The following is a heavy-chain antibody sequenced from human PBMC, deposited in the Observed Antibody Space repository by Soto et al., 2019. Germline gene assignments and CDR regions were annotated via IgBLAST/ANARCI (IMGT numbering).Heavy chain of an antibody. CDR3: ATSFRYFDN. V-gene: IGHV3-23*01. CDR2: ISGRGTNT. Sequence: PGGSLRLSCAASGSISTTTPLSWVRQAPGKGLEWVSTISGRGTNTYYPDPVKGSFIISRDNLKNTVNLQMNGLGVEERAIYYCATSFRYFDNGGQGPRVNVSS. J-gene: IGHJ4*02. CDR1: GSISTTTP.